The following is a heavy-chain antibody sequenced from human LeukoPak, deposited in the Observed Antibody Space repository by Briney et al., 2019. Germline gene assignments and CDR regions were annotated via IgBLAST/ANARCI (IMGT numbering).Heavy chain of an antibody. D-gene: IGHD1-26*01. J-gene: IGHJ4*02. CDR1: GGTFSSYA. V-gene: IGHV1-69*05. CDR3: ARGAYSGSYHFDY. CDR2: IIPIFGTA. Sequence: ASVKVSCKASGGTFSSYAISWVRQAPGQGLEWMGGIIPIFGTANYAQKFQGRVTITTDESTSTAYIELSSLRSEDTAVYYCARGAYSGSYHFDYWGQGTLVTVSS.